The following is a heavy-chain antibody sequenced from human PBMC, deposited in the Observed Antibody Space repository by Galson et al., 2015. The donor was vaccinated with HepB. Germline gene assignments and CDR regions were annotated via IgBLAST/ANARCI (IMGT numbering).Heavy chain of an antibody. CDR2: IWYDGNNK. Sequence: SLRLSCAASGFTFSSYGMHWVRQAPGKGLEWVAVIWYDGNNKYYADSVKGRFTISRDNSKNTLYLQMNSLRAEDTAVYYCARGGAGSYGEPYYFDYWGQGTLVTVSS. D-gene: IGHD4-17*01. V-gene: IGHV3-33*01. CDR3: ARGGAGSYGEPYYFDY. J-gene: IGHJ4*02. CDR1: GFTFSSYG.